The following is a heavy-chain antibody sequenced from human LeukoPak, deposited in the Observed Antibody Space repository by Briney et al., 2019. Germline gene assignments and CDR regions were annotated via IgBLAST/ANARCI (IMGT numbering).Heavy chain of an antibody. CDR1: GGSFSGYY. D-gene: IGHD2-2*02. V-gene: IGHV4-34*01. Sequence: SETLSLTCAVYGGSFSGYYWSSIRQPPGKGLEWIGEINHSGSTNYNPSLKSRVTISVDTSKNQFSLNLSSVTAADTAVYYCARGLELGYCSGASCYIWFDPWGQGTLVTVSS. CDR2: INHSGST. J-gene: IGHJ5*02. CDR3: ARGLELGYCSGASCYIWFDP.